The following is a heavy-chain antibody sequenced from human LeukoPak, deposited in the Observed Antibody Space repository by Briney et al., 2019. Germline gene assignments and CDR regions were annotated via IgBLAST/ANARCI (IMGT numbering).Heavy chain of an antibody. Sequence: SVKVSCKASGGTFSSYAISWVRQAPGQGLEWMGGIIPIFGTANYAQKFQGRVTITADESTSTAYMELSSLRSEDTAVYYCARDRTVTDAFDIWGRGTMVTVSS. CDR3: ARDRTVTDAFDI. CDR1: GGTFSSYA. CDR2: IIPIFGTA. V-gene: IGHV1-69*13. J-gene: IGHJ3*02. D-gene: IGHD4-11*01.